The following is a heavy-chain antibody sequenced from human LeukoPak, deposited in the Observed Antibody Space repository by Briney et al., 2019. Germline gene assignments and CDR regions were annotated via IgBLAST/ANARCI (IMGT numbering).Heavy chain of an antibody. J-gene: IGHJ4*02. V-gene: IGHV4-39*01. D-gene: IGHD3-22*01. Sequence: SETLSLTCSVSGGYISTSNYYWDWIRQLPGKGLEWIGTIYYSGRTYYNPSLQSRVTISLDTSQNQLSLQVRSVTVVDTAVYYCARFFYYDASLPPYWGQGTLVTVSS. CDR3: ARFFYYDASLPPY. CDR1: GGYISTSNYY. CDR2: IYYSGRT.